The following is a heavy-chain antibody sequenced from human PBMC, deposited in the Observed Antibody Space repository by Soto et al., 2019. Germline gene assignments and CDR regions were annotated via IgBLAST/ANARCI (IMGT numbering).Heavy chain of an antibody. J-gene: IGHJ4*02. CDR3: AKSFMGFSYGKIDY. CDR1: GFTFSNHA. V-gene: IGHV3-23*01. Sequence: GGSLRLSCAASGFTFSNHAMNWVRQAPGKGLEWVSSILGSGYTTYIADSVKGRFTISRDNSKNTLYLQMSSLRAEDTALYYCAKSFMGFSYGKIDYWGQGTLVTVSS. D-gene: IGHD5-18*01. CDR2: ILGSGYTT.